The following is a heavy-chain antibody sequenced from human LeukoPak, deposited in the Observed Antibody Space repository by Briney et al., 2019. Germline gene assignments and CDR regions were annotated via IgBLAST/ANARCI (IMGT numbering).Heavy chain of an antibody. CDR1: GFTFSHYG. J-gene: IGHJ4*02. CDR3: ARGPGWNYFDY. Sequence: PGGSLRLSCAASGFTFSHYGMHWVRQAPGKGPEWVALIYYDGSNKYYADSVKGRFTISRDNSKNTLYFQMNSLRAEDTAVYYCARGPGWNYFDYWGQGTLVTVSS. D-gene: IGHD6-19*01. CDR2: IYYDGSNK. V-gene: IGHV3-33*01.